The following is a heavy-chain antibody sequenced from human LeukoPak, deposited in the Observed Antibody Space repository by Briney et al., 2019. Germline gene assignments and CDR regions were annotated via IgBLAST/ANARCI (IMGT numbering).Heavy chain of an antibody. Sequence: GGSLRLSCAASGFSFSSYSMNWVRQAPGEWLEWVSSISSSSSYIYYADSVKGRFTISRDNAKNSLYLQMNSLRAEDTAVYYCARDRQDYGGNPLGYWDQGTLVTVSA. CDR2: ISSSSSYI. CDR1: GFSFSSYS. CDR3: ARDRQDYGGNPLGY. D-gene: IGHD4-23*01. J-gene: IGHJ4*02. V-gene: IGHV3-21*01.